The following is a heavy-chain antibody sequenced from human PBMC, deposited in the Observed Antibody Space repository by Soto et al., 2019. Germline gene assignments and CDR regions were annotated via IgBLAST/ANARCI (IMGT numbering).Heavy chain of an antibody. CDR2: ISGSGGST. J-gene: IGHJ4*02. D-gene: IGHD6-19*01. CDR3: AKSPQAYLDTGYSSGWYDY. Sequence: EVQTLESGGGLVQPGGSLRLSCTASGFTFSSYAMSWVRQAPGKGLEWVSAISGSGGSTYYADSVKGRFTISRVTSKNTLYMQMNSLRAEDKAVYYCAKSPQAYLDTGYSSGWYDYWGQGTLVTVSS. V-gene: IGHV3-23*01. CDR1: GFTFSSYA.